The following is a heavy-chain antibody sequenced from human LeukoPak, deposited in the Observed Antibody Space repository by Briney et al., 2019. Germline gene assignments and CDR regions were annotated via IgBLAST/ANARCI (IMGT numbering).Heavy chain of an antibody. Sequence: SGGSLRLSCVASGFTLSSYAMSWVRQAPGKGLEWVSAISGSGDSTYYGDSVKGRFTISRDNSKNTLYLQMNSLRAEDTAVYYCAKTRPLDSSSWSHGDYWGQGTLVTVSS. J-gene: IGHJ4*02. V-gene: IGHV3-23*01. D-gene: IGHD6-13*01. CDR3: AKTRPLDSSSWSHGDY. CDR2: ISGSGDST. CDR1: GFTLSSYA.